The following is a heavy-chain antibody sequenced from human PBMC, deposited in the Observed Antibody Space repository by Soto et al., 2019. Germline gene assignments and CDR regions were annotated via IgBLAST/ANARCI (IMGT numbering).Heavy chain of an antibody. D-gene: IGHD1-26*01. J-gene: IGHJ4*02. CDR2: INHSGST. Sequence: SQTLSLTCAVYGGSFSGYSWTRIRQSPGKGLEWIGQINHSGSTNSNPSLKSRVTISLVTSKNQFSLELTSVTAADTAVYYCARGLFSENYYSGGWYYFDSWGQGTLVTVSS. CDR3: ARGLFSENYYSGGWYYFDS. V-gene: IGHV4-34*01. CDR1: GGSFSGYS.